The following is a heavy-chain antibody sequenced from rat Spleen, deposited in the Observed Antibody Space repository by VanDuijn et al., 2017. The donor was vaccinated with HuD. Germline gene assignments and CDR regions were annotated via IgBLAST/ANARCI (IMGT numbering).Heavy chain of an antibody. CDR3: ARDDYRGWFAY. V-gene: IGHV2S30*01. D-gene: IGHD1-11*01. Sequence: VQLVESGGGLVQPGRSLKLSCAASGFTFSSFPMAWVRQTPTKGLEWMGRMKYDGDTYYNSVFKSRLSISRDTSKSQVFLRVNSLQTEDTAIYYCARDDYRGWFAYWGQGTLVTVSS. CDR2: MKYDGDT. J-gene: IGHJ3*01. CDR1: GFTFSSFP.